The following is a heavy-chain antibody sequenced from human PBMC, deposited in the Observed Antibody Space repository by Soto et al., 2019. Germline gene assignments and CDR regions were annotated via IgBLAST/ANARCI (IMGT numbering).Heavy chain of an antibody. D-gene: IGHD2-21*02. CDR1: GGSFSGYY. J-gene: IGHJ6*02. CDR2: INHSGST. CDR3: AREDDGGDSSDV. Sequence: PSETLSLTCAVYGGSFSGYYWSWIRQPPGKGLEWIGEINHSGSTNYNPSLKSRVTIPVDTSKNQFSLKLSSVTAADTAVYYCAREDDGGDSSDVWGQGATVTVS. V-gene: IGHV4-34*01.